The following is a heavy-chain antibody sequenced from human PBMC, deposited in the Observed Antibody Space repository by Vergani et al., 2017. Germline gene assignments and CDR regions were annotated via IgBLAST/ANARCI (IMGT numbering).Heavy chain of an antibody. V-gene: IGHV3-23*01. Sequence: DVYLLESGGDLVQPGGSLRLSCAASAFTFSIYAMSWVRQPPGKGLGLVSRISGSGSSTFYGDSVKGRFTISRDNSKNTLYLQMNSLRAEDPAVYYCERVLRNCSSTSCYLYYYYGMDVWGQGTTVTVSS. CDR2: ISGSGSST. D-gene: IGHD2-2*01. CDR3: ERVLRNCSSTSCYLYYYYGMDV. CDR1: AFTFSIYA. J-gene: IGHJ6*02.